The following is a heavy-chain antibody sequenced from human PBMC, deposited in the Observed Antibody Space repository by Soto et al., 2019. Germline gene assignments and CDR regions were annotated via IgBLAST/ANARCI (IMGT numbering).Heavy chain of an antibody. CDR3: ARAPSFIAARRAWFDP. J-gene: IGHJ5*02. CDR2: IYSSGST. Sequence: SETLSLTCTVSGGSISASPYYWGWIRQPPGTGLEWIGSIYSSGSTYYNPSLKSRVTISVDTSKNQFSLKLSSVTAADTAVYYCARAPSFIAARRAWFDPWGQGTLVTVSS. CDR1: GGSISASPYY. D-gene: IGHD6-6*01. V-gene: IGHV4-39*01.